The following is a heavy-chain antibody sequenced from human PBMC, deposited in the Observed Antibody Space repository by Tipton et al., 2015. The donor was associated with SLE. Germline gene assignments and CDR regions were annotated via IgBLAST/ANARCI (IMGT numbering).Heavy chain of an antibody. D-gene: IGHD4-17*01. J-gene: IGHJ5*02. Sequence: LRLSCAVYGGSFSGYYWSWIRQPPGKGLEWIGEINHSGSTNYNPSLKSRVTISVDTSKNQFSLKLSSVTAADTAVYYCANTVTRGWFDPWGQGTLVTVSS. CDR2: INHSGST. V-gene: IGHV4-34*01. CDR1: GGSFSGYY. CDR3: ANTVTRGWFDP.